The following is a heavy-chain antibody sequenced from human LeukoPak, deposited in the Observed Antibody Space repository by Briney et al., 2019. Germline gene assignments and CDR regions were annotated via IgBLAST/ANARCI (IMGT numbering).Heavy chain of an antibody. CDR2: IYHSGST. CDR1: GGSFSGYY. J-gene: IGHJ4*02. V-gene: IGHV4-34*01. D-gene: IGHD6-19*01. Sequence: SETLSLTCAVYGGSFSGYYWSWIRQPPGKGLEWIGEIYHSGSTNYNPSLESRVTISVDTSKNQFSLKLSSVTAADTAIYYCARDGRAGSLFAYWGQGTLVTVSS. CDR3: ARDGRAGSLFAY.